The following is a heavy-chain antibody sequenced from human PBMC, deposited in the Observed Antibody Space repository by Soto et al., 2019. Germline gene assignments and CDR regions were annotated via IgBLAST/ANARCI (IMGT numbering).Heavy chain of an antibody. D-gene: IGHD3-16*01. Sequence: SETLSLTCTVSGGSISSSSYYWGWIRQPPGKGLEWIGSIYYSGSTYYNPSLKSRVTISVDTSKNQFSLKLSSVTAADTAVYYCATPGGGYYYYGMDVWGQVTTVTVSS. J-gene: IGHJ6*02. CDR2: IYYSGST. V-gene: IGHV4-39*01. CDR1: GGSISSSSYY. CDR3: ATPGGGYYYYGMDV.